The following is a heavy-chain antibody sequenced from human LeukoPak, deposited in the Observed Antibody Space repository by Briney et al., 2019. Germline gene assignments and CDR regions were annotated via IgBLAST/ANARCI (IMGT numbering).Heavy chain of an antibody. D-gene: IGHD6-19*01. CDR2: IYSGGST. Sequence: QPGGSLRLSCAASGFTVSSNYMSWVRQAPGKGLEWVSVIYSGGSTYYADSVKGRFTISRDNSKNTLYLQMNSLRAEDTAVYYCAKDLYSGGIAVPIHYWGQGTLVTVSS. V-gene: IGHV3-53*01. J-gene: IGHJ4*02. CDR1: GFTVSSNY. CDR3: AKDLYSGGIAVPIHY.